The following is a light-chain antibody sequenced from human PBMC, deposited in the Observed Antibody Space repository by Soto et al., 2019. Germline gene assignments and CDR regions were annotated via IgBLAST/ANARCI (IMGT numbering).Light chain of an antibody. CDR1: QELDKW. Sequence: IVMSQSPSSLSASVGDRVTITCRASQELDKWLAWYQQKPGKAPKLLIYRSATLKQVFPSRFSGFGSGTEYILTINDLQPDYFATYYCQQYSSYWTFGQGTMVEIK. J-gene: IGKJ1*01. V-gene: IGKV1-5*03. CDR3: QQYSSYWT. CDR2: RSA.